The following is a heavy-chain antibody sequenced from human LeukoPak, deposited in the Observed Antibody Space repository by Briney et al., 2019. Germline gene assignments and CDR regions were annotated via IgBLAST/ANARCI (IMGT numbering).Heavy chain of an antibody. Sequence: GGSLRLSCAASGFTFSTYEINWVRQAPGKGLEWLSHISTSGSSIHYADSVKGRFTISRDNAKNSLYLQMNSLRAEDTAVYYCAKDRATYYYGSGSYPLWGQGTLVTVSS. CDR2: ISTSGSSI. CDR3: AKDRATYYYGSGSYPL. V-gene: IGHV3-48*03. D-gene: IGHD3-10*01. J-gene: IGHJ4*02. CDR1: GFTFSTYE.